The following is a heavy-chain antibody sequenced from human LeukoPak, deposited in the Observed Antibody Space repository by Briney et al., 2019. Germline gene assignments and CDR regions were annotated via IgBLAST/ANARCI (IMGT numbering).Heavy chain of an antibody. J-gene: IGHJ4*02. CDR2: ISGSGGST. CDR3: AKVGIAARLFDY. V-gene: IGHV3-23*01. D-gene: IGHD6-6*01. Sequence: GGSLRLSCAASGFTFSSYAMSWVRQAPGKGLEWVSAISGSGGSTYYADSVKGRFTISRVNSKNTLYLQMNSLRAEDTAVYYCAKVGIAARLFDYWGQGTLVTVSS. CDR1: GFTFSSYA.